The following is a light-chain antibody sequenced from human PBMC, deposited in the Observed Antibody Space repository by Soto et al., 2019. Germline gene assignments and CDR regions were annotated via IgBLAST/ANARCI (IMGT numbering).Light chain of an antibody. V-gene: IGKV1-39*01. CDR2: AAS. Sequence: SQMSQSPSSLSASVGDRVTITCQASQHISEYLNWYQHKPGKAPKLLIYAASTLQSGVPSRFSGSGSGTDFTLTISSLQPEDFATYYCQQSYTTPFPFGPGTKVDI. CDR3: QQSYTTPFP. CDR1: QHISEY. J-gene: IGKJ3*01.